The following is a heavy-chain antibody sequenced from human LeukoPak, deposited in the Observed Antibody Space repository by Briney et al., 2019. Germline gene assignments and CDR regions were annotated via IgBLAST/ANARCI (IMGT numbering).Heavy chain of an antibody. CDR2: MNPNSGNS. J-gene: IGHJ4*02. V-gene: IGHV1-8*01. Sequence: GASVKVSCTASGYTFTSYDINWVRQATGQGLEWMGWMNPNSGNSVYAREFQGRVTMTRNTAINTAYMELSSLGSDDTAVYYCARGLDRGSYYVYVYWGQGTPVIASS. CDR3: ARGLDRGSYYVYVY. CDR1: GYTFTSYD. D-gene: IGHD1-26*01.